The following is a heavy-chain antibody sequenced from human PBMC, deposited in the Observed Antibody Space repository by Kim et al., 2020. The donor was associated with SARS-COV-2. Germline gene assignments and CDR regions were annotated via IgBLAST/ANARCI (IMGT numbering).Heavy chain of an antibody. CDR3: EKERHYGSGIDY. D-gene: IGHD3-10*01. J-gene: IGHJ4*02. Sequence: DADSERGRYTISRDNSKNPMYRQMNSLRAEDTAVYYCEKERHYGSGIDYWGQGTLVTVSS. V-gene: IGHV3-33*06.